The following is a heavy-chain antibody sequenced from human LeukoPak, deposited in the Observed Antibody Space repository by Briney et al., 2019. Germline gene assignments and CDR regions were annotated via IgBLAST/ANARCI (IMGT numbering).Heavy chain of an antibody. V-gene: IGHV3-23*01. D-gene: IGHD3-22*01. CDR1: GFTFSSYA. CDR2: ISGSGGST. J-gene: IGHJ4*02. CDR3: AKDWAPYYYDSSGYYDY. Sequence: GGSLRLSCAASGFTFSSYAMSWVRQAPGKGLEWVSAISGSGGSTYYADSVKGRFTISRDNSKNTLYLQMNSLRAEDTAVCYCAKDWAPYYYDSSGYYDYWGQGTLVTVSS.